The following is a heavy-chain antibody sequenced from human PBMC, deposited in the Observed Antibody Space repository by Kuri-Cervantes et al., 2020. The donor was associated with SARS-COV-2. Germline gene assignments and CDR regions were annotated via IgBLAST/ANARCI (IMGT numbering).Heavy chain of an antibody. D-gene: IGHD3-22*01. CDR2: ISTYNGNT. V-gene: IGHV1-18*01. CDR3: ARGGRLTYYYDSSGYYSPIDY. Sequence: GGSLRLSCKASGYRFTDYGISWVRQAPGQGLEWMGWISTYNGNTNYAQKLQGRVTMTTDTSTTTAYMELRSLRSEDTAVYYCARGGRLTYYYDSSGYYSPIDYWGQGTLVTVSS. CDR1: GYRFTDYG. J-gene: IGHJ4*02.